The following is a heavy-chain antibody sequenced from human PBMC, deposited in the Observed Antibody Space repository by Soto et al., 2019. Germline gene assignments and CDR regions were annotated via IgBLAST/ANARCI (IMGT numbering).Heavy chain of an antibody. Sequence: XSVKVSCKASGYTFTSYAMHWVRQAPGQSLEWMGWINAGNGNTKYSQKFQGRVTITRDTSASTAYMELSSLRSEDTAVYYCARDLGGSGPLYYYYGMDVWGQGTTVT. D-gene: IGHD3-10*01. J-gene: IGHJ6*02. CDR3: ARDLGGSGPLYYYYGMDV. CDR1: GYTFTSYA. V-gene: IGHV1-3*01. CDR2: INAGNGNT.